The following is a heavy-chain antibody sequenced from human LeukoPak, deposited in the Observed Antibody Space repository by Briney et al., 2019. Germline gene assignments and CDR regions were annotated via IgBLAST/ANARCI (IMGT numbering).Heavy chain of an antibody. Sequence: EASVKVSCKASGYTFTSYDINWVRQATGQGLEWMGWMNPNSGNTGYAQKFQGRVTMTTNTSISTAYMELSSLRSEDTAVYYCARGRGYYYDSSARDYFDYWGQGTLVTVSS. J-gene: IGHJ4*02. CDR3: ARGRGYYYDSSARDYFDY. V-gene: IGHV1-8*01. CDR2: MNPNSGNT. CDR1: GYTFTSYD. D-gene: IGHD3-22*01.